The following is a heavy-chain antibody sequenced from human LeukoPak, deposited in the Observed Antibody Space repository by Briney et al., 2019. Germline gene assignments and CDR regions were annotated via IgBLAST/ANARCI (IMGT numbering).Heavy chain of an antibody. Sequence: GGSLRLSCAASGFTFSSYAMSWVRQAPGKGVEWVSAISGSGGSTYYADSVKGRFTISRDNSKNTLYLQMNSLRAEDTAVYYCVKGRAVEVAAAFNFWGQGTVVTVSS. CDR3: VKGRAVEVAAAFNF. V-gene: IGHV3-23*01. D-gene: IGHD2-15*01. CDR1: GFTFSSYA. CDR2: ISGSGGST. J-gene: IGHJ4*02.